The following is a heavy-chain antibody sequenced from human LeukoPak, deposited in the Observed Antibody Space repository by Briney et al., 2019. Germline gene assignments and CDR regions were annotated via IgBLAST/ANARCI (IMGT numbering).Heavy chain of an antibody. CDR2: IYSGGST. Sequence: PGGSLRLSCAASGFTVSSNYMSWVRQAPGKGLEWVSVIYSGGSTYYADSVQGRFTISRDNSKNTLYLQMNSLRAEDTAVYYCAKDITGTTDDYWGQGTLVTVSS. V-gene: IGHV3-66*02. CDR1: GFTVSSNY. J-gene: IGHJ4*02. D-gene: IGHD1-20*01. CDR3: AKDITGTTDDY.